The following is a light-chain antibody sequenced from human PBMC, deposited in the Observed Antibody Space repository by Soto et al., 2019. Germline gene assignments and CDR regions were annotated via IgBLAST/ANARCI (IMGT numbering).Light chain of an antibody. CDR1: QSLLFSNGYNY. CDR3: MQSLQTPWT. CDR2: LGS. Sequence: DIVMTQSPLSLPVTPGEPASISCRSSQSLLFSNGYNYLDWYLQKPGQSPQLLIYLGSDRASGVPDRFSGSGSGTDFTLKISRVEAEDAGIYYCMQSLQTPWTFGQGTKVDIK. V-gene: IGKV2-28*01. J-gene: IGKJ1*01.